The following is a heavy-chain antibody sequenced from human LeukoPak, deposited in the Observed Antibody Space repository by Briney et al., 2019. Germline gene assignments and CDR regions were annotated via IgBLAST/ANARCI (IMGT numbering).Heavy chain of an antibody. Sequence: AASVKVSCKASGFTFPNSAMQWARQARGQRLEWIGWIVLGAGNTVYSHKFHDRVTITRDVSTNTAYMELDSLGSEDTAVYYCAAQRGASLHDFWSTRLFDPWGQGTLVTVSS. CDR3: AAQRGASLHDFWSTRLFDP. D-gene: IGHD3-3*01. CDR1: GFTFPNSA. V-gene: IGHV1-58*02. J-gene: IGHJ5*02. CDR2: IVLGAGNT.